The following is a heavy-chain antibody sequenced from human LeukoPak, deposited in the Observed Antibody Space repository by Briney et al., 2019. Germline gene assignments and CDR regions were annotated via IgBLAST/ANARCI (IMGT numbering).Heavy chain of an antibody. CDR2: IYYSGST. D-gene: IGHD6-6*01. CDR1: GGSISSSSYY. Sequence: SETLSLTCTVSGGSISSSSYYWGWIRQPPGKGLEWIGSIYYSGSTYYNPSLKSRVTISVNTSKNQLSLKLSSVTAADTAVYYCARRGIAARLLYYFDYWGQGTLVTVSS. J-gene: IGHJ4*02. V-gene: IGHV4-39*01. CDR3: ARRGIAARLLYYFDY.